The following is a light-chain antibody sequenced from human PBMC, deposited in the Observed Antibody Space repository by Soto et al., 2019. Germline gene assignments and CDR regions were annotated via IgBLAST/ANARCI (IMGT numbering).Light chain of an antibody. Sequence: EIVMTQSPVTLSVSPGERATLSCRASRRVSSNLVWYQQKPGQSPRLLIFRASARATGIPARFSGSGSGTEFTLTISSLQSEDFAVYYCQQYHHWPPITFG. CDR3: QQYHHWPPIT. CDR1: RRVSSN. J-gene: IGKJ5*01. V-gene: IGKV3-15*01. CDR2: RAS.